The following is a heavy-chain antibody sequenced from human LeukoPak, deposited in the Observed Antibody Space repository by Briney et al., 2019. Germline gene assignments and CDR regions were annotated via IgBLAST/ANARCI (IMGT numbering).Heavy chain of an antibody. CDR1: GDSISTSY. J-gene: IGHJ4*02. CDR2: MYASGST. D-gene: IGHD3-22*01. V-gene: IGHV4-4*07. Sequence: PSETLSLTCTVSGDSISTSYWTWIRQPAGKGLEWIGRMYASGSTNYNPSLKSRVTMSIDTSKNQFSLKLTSVTAADTAIYYCSVGGYYSDYWGQGTLVTVSS. CDR3: SVGGYYSDY.